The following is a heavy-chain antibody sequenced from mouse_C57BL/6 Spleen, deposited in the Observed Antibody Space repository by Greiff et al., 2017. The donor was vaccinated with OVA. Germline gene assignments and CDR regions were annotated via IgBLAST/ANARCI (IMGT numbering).Heavy chain of an antibody. Sequence: QVQLQQPGTELVKPGASVKLSCKASGYTFTSYWMHWVKQRPGQGLEWIGNINPSNGGTNYNETFKSKATLTVDKSSSTAYMQLSSLTSEDTAVYYCAREEGPTTVVAHWYFDVWGTGTTVTVSS. D-gene: IGHD1-1*01. CDR1: GYTFTSYW. CDR3: AREEGPTTVVAHWYFDV. V-gene: IGHV1-53*01. CDR2: INPSNGGT. J-gene: IGHJ1*03.